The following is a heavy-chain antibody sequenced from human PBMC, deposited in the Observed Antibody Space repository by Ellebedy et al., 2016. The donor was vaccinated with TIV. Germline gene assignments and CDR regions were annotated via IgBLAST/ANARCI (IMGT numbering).Heavy chain of an antibody. CDR3: AKASAAARPYFFDY. CDR1: GFTFTTYA. Sequence: GESLKISCSASGFTFTTYAMHWVRQTPGKGLEYVSAITGDGGSTYYADSVKGRFTISRDNSKNTLYLLMDSLRAEDAAVYYCAKASAAARPYFFDYWGQGTLVTVSS. J-gene: IGHJ4*02. D-gene: IGHD6-6*01. V-gene: IGHV3-64*04. CDR2: ITGDGGST.